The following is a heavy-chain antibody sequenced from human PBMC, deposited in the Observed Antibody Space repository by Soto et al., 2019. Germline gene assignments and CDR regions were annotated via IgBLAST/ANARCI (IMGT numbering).Heavy chain of an antibody. CDR1: GYIFSDYA. Sequence: QVQLVQSGVEVKKPGASVKVSCKASGYIFSDYAINWVRLAPGQGLEWMGWIIPYNDNIKYAEKFQGRVTLTTDTSTNTVYMELRSLTPDDTGVYFCARKAYSHYYGMDVWGQGTSVTVSS. J-gene: IGHJ6*02. CDR2: IIPYNDNI. V-gene: IGHV1-18*01. CDR3: ARKAYSHYYGMDV. D-gene: IGHD2-21*01.